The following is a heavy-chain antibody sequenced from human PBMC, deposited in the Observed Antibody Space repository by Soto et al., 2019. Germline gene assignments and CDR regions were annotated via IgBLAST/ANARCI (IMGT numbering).Heavy chain of an antibody. Sequence: QLQLQESGPGLVKPSETLSLTCTVSGGSISGTTYYWSWVRQPPGKGLEWIGSIYDSGSTYYNPSLKSRIAISVDTSKNQFSLKLTSVTAADMAVYYCARHGVNSPFNAWGQGTMVTVSS. J-gene: IGHJ3*01. V-gene: IGHV4-39*01. CDR2: IYDSGST. D-gene: IGHD3-3*01. CDR1: GGSISGTTYY. CDR3: ARHGVNSPFNA.